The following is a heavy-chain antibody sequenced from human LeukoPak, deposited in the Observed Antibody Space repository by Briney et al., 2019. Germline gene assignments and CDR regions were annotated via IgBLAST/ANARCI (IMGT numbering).Heavy chain of an antibody. CDR3: ARFCSGGGCYHNWFDP. CDR1: GYTFTSYG. D-gene: IGHD2-15*01. V-gene: IGHV1-18*01. CDR2: ISVYNGHT. Sequence: GASVKVSCKASGYTFTSYGISWVRQAPGQRLEWMGWISVYNGHTSYAQKLQDRVTMTTDTATNTAYMELRSLRSDDTAVYHCARFCSGGGCYHNWFDPWGQGTLVTVSS. J-gene: IGHJ5*02.